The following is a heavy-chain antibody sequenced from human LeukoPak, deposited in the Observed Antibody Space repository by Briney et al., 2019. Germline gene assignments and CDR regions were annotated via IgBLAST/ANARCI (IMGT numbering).Heavy chain of an antibody. J-gene: IGHJ6*03. V-gene: IGHV1-8*01. CDR3: ARGRRDSSGYYYTPYYYYYYMDV. D-gene: IGHD3-22*01. CDR2: MNPNSGNT. Sequence: ASVKVSCKASGYTFTSYDINWVRQATGQGLEWMGWMNPNSGNTGYAQKFQGRVTMTRNTSISTAYMELSSLRSEDTAVYYCARGRRDSSGYYYTPYYYYYYMDVWGKGTTVTVSS. CDR1: GYTFTSYD.